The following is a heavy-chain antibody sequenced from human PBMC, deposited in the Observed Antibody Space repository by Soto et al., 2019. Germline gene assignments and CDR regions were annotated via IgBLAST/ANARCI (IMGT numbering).Heavy chain of an antibody. Sequence: ASVKVSCKASGGTFSSYAISWVRQAPGQGLEWMGGINASYGNTKYAQKFQGRVTITRDTSASTAYMELSSLRSEDTAVYYCARAWVVVTAPDYWGQGTLVTVSS. V-gene: IGHV1-3*01. CDR3: ARAWVVVTAPDY. CDR1: GGTFSSYA. J-gene: IGHJ4*02. CDR2: INASYGNT. D-gene: IGHD2-21*02.